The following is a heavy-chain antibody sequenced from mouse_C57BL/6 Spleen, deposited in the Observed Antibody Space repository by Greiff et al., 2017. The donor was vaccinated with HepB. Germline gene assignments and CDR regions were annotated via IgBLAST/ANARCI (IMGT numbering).Heavy chain of an antibody. CDR2: IDPNSGGT. J-gene: IGHJ1*03. Sequence: QVQLQQPGAELVKPGASVKLSCKASGYTFTSYWMHWVKQRPGRGLEWIGRIDPNSGGTKYNEKFKSKATLTVDKPSSTAYMQLSSLTSEDSAVYYCARRNGSPYWYFDVWGTGTTVTVSS. V-gene: IGHV1-72*01. CDR1: GYTFTSYW. CDR3: ARRNGSPYWYFDV.